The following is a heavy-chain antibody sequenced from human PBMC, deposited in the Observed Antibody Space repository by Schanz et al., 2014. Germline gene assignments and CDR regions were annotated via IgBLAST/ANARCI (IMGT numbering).Heavy chain of an antibody. CDR2: IRSKDYGGPP. J-gene: IGHJ5*01. CDR1: GFTFTDRA. D-gene: IGHD1-1*01. V-gene: IGHV3-49*04. CDR3: TRDSRTWNNWFDS. Sequence: EEQLVESGGGLVQPGRSLTLSCTTSGFTFTDRALSWVRQAPGQGLQWVGFIRSKDYGGPPEYVAPVKGRFTISRDDSRGIAYLHMTSLKTEDTGVYYCTRDSRTWNNWFDSWGQGTLVIVSS.